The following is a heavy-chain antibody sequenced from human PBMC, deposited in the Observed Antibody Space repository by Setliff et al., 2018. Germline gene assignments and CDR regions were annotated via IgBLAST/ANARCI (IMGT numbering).Heavy chain of an antibody. J-gene: IGHJ4*02. V-gene: IGHV3-7*03. Sequence: GGSLRLSCAASGFNFNYAWMSWVRQAPGKGLEWVANIMQDGGAQYYLDSVKGRFTVSRDNSNNTLYLHMSSLRAEDTAVYFCARIFLYGTSWYFDNWGQGTLVTVSS. CDR1: GFNFNYAW. CDR2: IMQDGGAQ. D-gene: IGHD3-3*01. CDR3: ARIFLYGTSWYFDN.